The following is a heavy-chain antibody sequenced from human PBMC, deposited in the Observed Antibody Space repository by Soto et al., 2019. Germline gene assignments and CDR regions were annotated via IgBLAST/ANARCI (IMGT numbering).Heavy chain of an antibody. V-gene: IGHV6-1*01. CDR2: TYYRSKWYN. D-gene: IGHD5-18*01. CDR3: ARDREYSYGFGNWFDP. Sequence: SQTLSLTCAISGDSVSSNSAAWNWIRQSPSRGLEWLGRTYYRSKWYNDYAVSVESRITINPDTSKNQFSLQLNSVTPEDTAVYYCARDREYSYGFGNWFDPWGQGTLVTVSS. J-gene: IGHJ5*02. CDR1: GDSVSSNSAA.